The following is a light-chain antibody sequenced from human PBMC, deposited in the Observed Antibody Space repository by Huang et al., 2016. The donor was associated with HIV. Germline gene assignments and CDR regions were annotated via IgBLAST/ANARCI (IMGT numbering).Light chain of an antibody. CDR1: QSVSSY. CDR3: QQRSNWAPIT. V-gene: IGKV3-11*01. J-gene: IGKJ4*01. CDR2: DAS. Sequence: EIVLTQSPATLSLSPGERATLSCQASQSVSSYLAWYQQKPGKAPRLLIYDASNRATGIPARFSGSGSGTDFTLTISSLEPEDFAVYYCQQRSNWAPITFGGGTKVEIK.